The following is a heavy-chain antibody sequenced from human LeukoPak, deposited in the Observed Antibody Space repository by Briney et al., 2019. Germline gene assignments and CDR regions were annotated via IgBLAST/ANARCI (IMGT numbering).Heavy chain of an antibody. V-gene: IGHV3-7*01. CDR3: ARVSYGQGSGSLPYYYYYMDV. Sequence: PGGSLRLSCAASGFTFSSYWMSWVRQAPGKGLEWVANIKQDGSEKYYVDSVKGRFTISRDNAKNSLYLQMNSLRAEDTAVYYCARVSYGQGSGSLPYYYYYMDVWGKGTTVTVSS. D-gene: IGHD3-10*01. J-gene: IGHJ6*03. CDR2: IKQDGSEK. CDR1: GFTFSSYW.